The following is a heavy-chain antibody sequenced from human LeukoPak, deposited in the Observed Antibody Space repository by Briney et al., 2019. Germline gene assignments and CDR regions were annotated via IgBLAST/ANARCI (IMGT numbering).Heavy chain of an antibody. Sequence: PSETLSLTCTVSGGSISSYYWSWIRQPPGKGLEWIGYIYYSGSTNYNPSLKSRVTISVDTSKNQFSLNVTSLTAADTAVYYCARSRQASGLFNSWGQGTLVVVSS. V-gene: IGHV4-59*12. CDR3: ARSRQASGLFNS. CDR2: IYYSGST. D-gene: IGHD3-10*01. CDR1: GGSISSYY. J-gene: IGHJ5*01.